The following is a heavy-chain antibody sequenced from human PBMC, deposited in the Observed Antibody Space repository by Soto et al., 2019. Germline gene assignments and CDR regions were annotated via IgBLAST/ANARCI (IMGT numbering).Heavy chain of an antibody. CDR1: GGSISSGGYS. V-gene: IGHV4-30-2*01. CDR2: IYHSGST. D-gene: IGHD5-12*01. Sequence: QLQLQESGSGLVKPSQTLSLTCAVSGGSISSGGYSWSWIRQPPGKGLEWIGYIYHSGSTYYNPSLKSRVTISVDRSKNQFSLQLSSVSPSDTAVYYCAAGGGLPRYFWGQGTLITVS. CDR3: AAGGGLPRYF. J-gene: IGHJ4*02.